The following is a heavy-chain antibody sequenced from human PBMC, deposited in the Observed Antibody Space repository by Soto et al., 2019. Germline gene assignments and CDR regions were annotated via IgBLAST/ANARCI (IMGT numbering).Heavy chain of an antibody. CDR2: INQDGSEK. V-gene: IGHV3-7*05. CDR3: ARDGSTSWYSYDYHGMYV. CDR1: GFTFRTYW. D-gene: IGHD5-18*01. J-gene: IGHJ6*02. Sequence: EVQLVESGGGLVQPGGSLRLSCGASGFTFRTYWLSWVRQVPGKGLEWVANINQDGSEKNYVDSVKGRFTISRDNAKNSLYLQMSSLRAEDTALYYCARDGSTSWYSYDYHGMYVWGQGTTFTVSS.